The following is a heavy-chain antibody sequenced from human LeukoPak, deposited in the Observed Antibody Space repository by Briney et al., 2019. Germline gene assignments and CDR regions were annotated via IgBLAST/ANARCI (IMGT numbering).Heavy chain of an antibody. D-gene: IGHD2-15*01. CDR3: ARVPCSGGSCPGAFDI. CDR2: IYYSGST. V-gene: IGHV4-39*07. CDR1: GGSISSSSYY. Sequence: PSETLSLTCTVSGGSISSSSYYWGWIRQPPGKGLEWIGSIYYSGSTYYNPSLKSRVTISVDTSKNQFSLKLSSVTAADTAVYYCARVPCSGGSCPGAFDIWGQGTMVTVSS. J-gene: IGHJ3*02.